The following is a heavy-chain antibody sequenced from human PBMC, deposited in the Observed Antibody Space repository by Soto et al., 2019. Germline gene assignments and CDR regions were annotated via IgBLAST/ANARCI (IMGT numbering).Heavy chain of an antibody. CDR1: GYTFTAYD. D-gene: IGHD6-6*01. CDR3: GRVVYRSSWEFDF. J-gene: IGHJ4*02. Sequence: QVQLVQSGAEVRRPGASVRVSCKASGYTFTAYDINWVRQATGQGLEWMGWVSPHSASTGFAQKGRGQITMTTNPTITTAETEVTGLRPDGRVVYCCGRVVYRSSWEFDFWGPGTVVTVSP. V-gene: IGHV1-8*01. CDR2: VSPHSAST.